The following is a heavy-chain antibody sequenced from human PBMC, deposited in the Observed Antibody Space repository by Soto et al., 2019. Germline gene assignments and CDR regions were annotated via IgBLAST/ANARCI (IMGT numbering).Heavy chain of an antibody. CDR3: ARGPWSSSWYGRYYYGMDV. CDR1: GFTFSSYS. J-gene: IGHJ6*02. D-gene: IGHD6-13*01. CDR2: ISSSSSYI. V-gene: IGHV3-21*01. Sequence: EVQLVESGGGLVKPGGSLRLSCAASGFTFSSYSMNWVRQAPGKGLEWVSSISSSSSYIYYADSVKGRFTISRDNAKNSLYLQMNSLRAEDTAVYYCARGPWSSSWYGRYYYGMDVWGQGTTVTVSS.